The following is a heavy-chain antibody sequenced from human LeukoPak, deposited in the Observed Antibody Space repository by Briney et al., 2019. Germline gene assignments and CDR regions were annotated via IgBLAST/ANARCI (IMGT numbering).Heavy chain of an antibody. CDR1: GFTFSSYG. Sequence: GGSLRLSCAASGFTFSSYGMSWVRQAPGKGLEWVSAISGSGGSTYYADSVKGRFTISRDNSKNTLYLQMNSLRAEDTAVYYCAKPYSSSSYYYYYMDVWGKGTTVTISS. V-gene: IGHV3-23*01. J-gene: IGHJ6*03. CDR3: AKPYSSSSYYYYYMDV. D-gene: IGHD6-13*01. CDR2: ISGSGGST.